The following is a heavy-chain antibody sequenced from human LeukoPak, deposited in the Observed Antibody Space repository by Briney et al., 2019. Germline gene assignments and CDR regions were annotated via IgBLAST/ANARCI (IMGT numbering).Heavy chain of an antibody. Sequence: GGSLRPSCAASGFTFSNYAMTWVRQAPGKGLEWVSTIIGTGGFTTSTYYADSVKGRFTISRDNSDNKLYLQMDGLRADDTAVYYCVKDRRYAGISALSWFDPWGRAGLAGVSS. D-gene: IGHD4-23*01. CDR1: GFTFSNYA. J-gene: IGHJ5*02. CDR3: VKDRRYAGISALSWFDP. CDR2: IIGTGGFTTST. V-gene: IGHV3-23*01.